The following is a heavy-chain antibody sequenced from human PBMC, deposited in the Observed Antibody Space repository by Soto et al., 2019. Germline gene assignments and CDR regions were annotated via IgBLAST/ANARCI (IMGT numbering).Heavy chain of an antibody. D-gene: IGHD6-19*01. CDR2: IDNDGSSR. CDR1: GFTFSSNW. Sequence: EVQLVESGGGLVQPGGSLRLSRAASGFTFSSNWMHWVRQGPGKGLVWVSRIDNDGSSRDYADSVKGRFTISRDNAKNTLYLEMSSLRAEDTAVYYCATGSGWYSPDYWGQGTLVTVSS. V-gene: IGHV3-74*01. CDR3: ATGSGWYSPDY. J-gene: IGHJ4*02.